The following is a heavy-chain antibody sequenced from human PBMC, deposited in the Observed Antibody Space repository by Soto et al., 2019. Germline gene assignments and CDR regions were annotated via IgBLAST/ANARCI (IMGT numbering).Heavy chain of an antibody. Sequence: GGSLRLSCAASGFTFSSYAMSWVRQAPGKGLEWVSAISGSGGSTYYADSVKGRFTISRDNSKNTLYLQMNSLRAEDTAVYYCACKPVLRYFDWLYDYWGQGTLVTVSS. CDR2: ISGSGGST. J-gene: IGHJ4*02. CDR3: ACKPVLRYFDWLYDY. V-gene: IGHV3-23*01. CDR1: GFTFSSYA. D-gene: IGHD3-9*01.